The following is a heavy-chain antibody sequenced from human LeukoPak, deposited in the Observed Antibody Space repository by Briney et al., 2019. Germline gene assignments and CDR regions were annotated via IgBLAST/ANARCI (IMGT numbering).Heavy chain of an antibody. Sequence: PSETLSLTCTVSGGSISSGGYYWSWIRQPPGKGLEWIGYIYHSGSTYYNPSLKSRVTISVDRSKNQFSLKLSSVTAADTAVYYCVATNYYDSSGYFQPVDYWGQGTLVTVSS. CDR2: IYHSGST. J-gene: IGHJ4*02. CDR3: VATNYYDSSGYFQPVDY. CDR1: GGSISSGGYY. D-gene: IGHD3-22*01. V-gene: IGHV4-30-2*01.